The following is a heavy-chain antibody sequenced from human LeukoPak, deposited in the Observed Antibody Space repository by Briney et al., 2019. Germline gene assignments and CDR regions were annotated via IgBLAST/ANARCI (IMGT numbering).Heavy chain of an antibody. Sequence: TSGTLSLTCAVSGGSISSNNWWSWARQPPGKGLEWIGEIYHSGSTNYNPSLRSRVAISVDKSKNQFSLKVTSVTAADTAMYYCARGSSGSKFDYWGQGTLVTVSS. CDR1: GGSISSNNW. CDR3: ARGSSGSKFDY. J-gene: IGHJ4*02. D-gene: IGHD3-22*01. V-gene: IGHV4-4*02. CDR2: IYHSGST.